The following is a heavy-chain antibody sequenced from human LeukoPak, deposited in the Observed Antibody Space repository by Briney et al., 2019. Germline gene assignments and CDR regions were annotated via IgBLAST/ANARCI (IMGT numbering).Heavy chain of an antibody. J-gene: IGHJ4*02. CDR2: ISSSSTYT. D-gene: IGHD6-13*01. Sequence: GVSLRLSCAPSGFTSSDYYMSWIRQAPGKGLKGVPYISSSSTYTNYADSVKGRFTISRDNAKNSLYMQMNSLRAEDTAVYYCARIVIAAAGREDYWGQGTLVTVSS. CDR1: GFTSSDYY. V-gene: IGHV3-11*06. CDR3: ARIVIAAAGREDY.